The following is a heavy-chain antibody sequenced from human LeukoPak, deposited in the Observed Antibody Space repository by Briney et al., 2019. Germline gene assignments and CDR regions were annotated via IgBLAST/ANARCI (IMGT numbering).Heavy chain of an antibody. Sequence: PGGSLRLSCAASGFALSSHWMTWVRQVPGRGPEWVANVNRDGSETYYLDSVKGRFTISKDNAKNSLYLQTNSLRAEDTALYHCARNNGMDVRGQGTTVIVSS. CDR2: VNRDGSET. V-gene: IGHV3-7*03. CDR1: GFALSSHW. J-gene: IGHJ6*02. CDR3: ARNNGMDV.